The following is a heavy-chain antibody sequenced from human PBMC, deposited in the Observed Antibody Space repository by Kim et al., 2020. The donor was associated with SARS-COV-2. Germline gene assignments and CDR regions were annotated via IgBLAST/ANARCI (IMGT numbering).Heavy chain of an antibody. Sequence: SVKVSCKASGGTFSSYAISWVRQAHGQGLEWMGRIIPILGIANYAQKFQGRVTITADKSTSTAYMELSSLRSEDTAVYYCARSPFGVANFDYWGQGTLVTVSS. J-gene: IGHJ4*02. D-gene: IGHD3-3*01. CDR3: ARSPFGVANFDY. V-gene: IGHV1-69*04. CDR1: GGTFSSYA. CDR2: IIPILGIA.